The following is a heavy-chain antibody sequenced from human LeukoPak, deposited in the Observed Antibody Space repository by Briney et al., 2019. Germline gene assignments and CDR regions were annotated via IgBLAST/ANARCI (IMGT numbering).Heavy chain of an antibody. CDR1: GGSISSYY. Sequence: SETLSLTCTVSGGSISSYYWSWIRQPAGKGLEWIGRIYTSGSTNYNPSLKSRVTMSVDTSKNQFSLKLSSVTAADTAMYYCARDSPYYGASPRYFDLWGRGTLVTVSS. J-gene: IGHJ2*01. CDR2: IYTSGST. D-gene: IGHD4-17*01. CDR3: ARDSPYYGASPRYFDL. V-gene: IGHV4-4*07.